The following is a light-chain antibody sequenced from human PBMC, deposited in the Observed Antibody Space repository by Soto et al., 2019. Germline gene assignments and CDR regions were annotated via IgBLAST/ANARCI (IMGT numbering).Light chain of an antibody. CDR2: RNN. V-gene: IGLV1-47*01. J-gene: IGLJ2*01. CDR1: SSNIGSNY. Sequence: QAVVTQSPSASGTPGQRVTISCSGSSSNIGSNYVYWYQQLPGTAPKLLIYRNNQRPSGVPDRFSGSKSGTSASLAISGLRSEDEADYYCAAWDDSLSVVFGGGTKVTVL. CDR3: AAWDDSLSVV.